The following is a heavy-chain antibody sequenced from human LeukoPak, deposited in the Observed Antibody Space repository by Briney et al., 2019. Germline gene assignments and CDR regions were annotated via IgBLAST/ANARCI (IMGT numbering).Heavy chain of an antibody. CDR3: ARESGELLWFGELLSEYYYYMDV. Sequence: GGTLRLSCAASGFTFSSYGMSWVRQAPGKGLEWVSAISGSGGSTYYADSVKGRFTISRDNSKNTLYLQMNSLRAEDTAVYYCARESGELLWFGELLSEYYYYMDVWGKGTTVTISS. CDR2: ISGSGGST. J-gene: IGHJ6*03. V-gene: IGHV3-23*01. D-gene: IGHD3-10*01. CDR1: GFTFSSYG.